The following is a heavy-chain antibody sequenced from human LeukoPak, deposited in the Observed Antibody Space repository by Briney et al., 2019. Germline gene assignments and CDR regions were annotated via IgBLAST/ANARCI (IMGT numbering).Heavy chain of an antibody. CDR1: GYTFTGYY. CDR3: ARTVPYYDSSGYRDY. CDR2: INPNSGGT. J-gene: IGHJ4*02. Sequence: ASVTVSCKASGYTFTGYYMHWVRQAPGQGLEWMGWINPNSGGTNYAQKFQGRVTMTRDTSISTAYMELSRLRSDDTAVYYCARTVPYYDSSGYRDYWGQGTLVTVSS. D-gene: IGHD3-22*01. V-gene: IGHV1-2*02.